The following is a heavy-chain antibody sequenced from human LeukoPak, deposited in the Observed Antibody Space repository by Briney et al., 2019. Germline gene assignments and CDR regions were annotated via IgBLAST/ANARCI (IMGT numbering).Heavy chain of an antibody. CDR1: GFTFSNYA. J-gene: IGHJ5*02. V-gene: IGHV3-23*01. CDR2: ISGSGDTT. CDR3: APDSSAAFLNWFDP. D-gene: IGHD3-22*01. Sequence: GGSLRLSCAVSGFTFSNYAISWVRQAPGKGLEWVSSISGSGDTTYYADPVKGRFTISRDNSKNTLYLQMNSLRAEDTAVYYCAPDSSAAFLNWFDPWGQGTLVTVSS.